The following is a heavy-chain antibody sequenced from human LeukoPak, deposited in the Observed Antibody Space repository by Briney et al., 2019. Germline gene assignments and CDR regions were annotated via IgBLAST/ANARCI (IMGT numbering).Heavy chain of an antibody. CDR3: ARPYYYDSRIDP. D-gene: IGHD3-22*01. J-gene: IGHJ5*02. CDR1: GGSISSGDYY. V-gene: IGHV4-30-4*01. CDR2: MYYSGST. Sequence: SETLSLTCTVSGGSISSGDYYWSWIRQPPGKGLEWIAYMYYSGSTYYNPSLKSRVTMSADTSKNQLSLKLSSVTAADTAVHYCARPYYYDSRIDPWGQGILVTVSS.